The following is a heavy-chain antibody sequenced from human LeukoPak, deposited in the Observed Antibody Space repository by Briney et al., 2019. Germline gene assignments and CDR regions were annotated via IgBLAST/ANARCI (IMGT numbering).Heavy chain of an antibody. D-gene: IGHD1-26*01. Sequence: GGSLRLSCAASGFTFSSYAMHWVRQAPGKGLEWGAVISYDGSNKYYADSVKGRFTISRDNSKNTLYLQMNSLRAEDTAVYYCARDSSRIGVGALSGMDVWGQGTTVTVSS. CDR1: GFTFSSYA. V-gene: IGHV3-30*04. CDR2: ISYDGSNK. CDR3: ARDSSRIGVGALSGMDV. J-gene: IGHJ6*02.